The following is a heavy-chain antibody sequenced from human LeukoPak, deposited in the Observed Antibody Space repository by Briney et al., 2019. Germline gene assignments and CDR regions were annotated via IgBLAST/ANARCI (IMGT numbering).Heavy chain of an antibody. CDR3: TRDPESSSFDL. Sequence: GALRLSCAASGFSFSTYWMSWVRQTPEKGLEFVANIDQGGSVRNYMDSLKGRCTISRDNAKKSLYLEINSLRADDTAVYYCTRDPESSSFDLWGRGALVTVSS. CDR1: GFSFSTYW. J-gene: IGHJ4*02. D-gene: IGHD6-13*01. CDR2: IDQGGSVR. V-gene: IGHV3-7*01.